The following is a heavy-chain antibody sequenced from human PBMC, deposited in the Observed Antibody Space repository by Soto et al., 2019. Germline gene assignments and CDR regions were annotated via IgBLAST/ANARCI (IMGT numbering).Heavy chain of an antibody. Sequence: ASVKVSCKASGYTFTSYDINWVRQATGQGLEWMGWMNPNSGNTGYAQKFQGRVAMTRNTSISTAYMELSSLRSEDTAVYYCARKKQLVVRDYYYGMDVWGQGTTVTVSS. D-gene: IGHD6-6*01. J-gene: IGHJ6*02. CDR1: GYTFTSYD. V-gene: IGHV1-8*01. CDR2: MNPNSGNT. CDR3: ARKKQLVVRDYYYGMDV.